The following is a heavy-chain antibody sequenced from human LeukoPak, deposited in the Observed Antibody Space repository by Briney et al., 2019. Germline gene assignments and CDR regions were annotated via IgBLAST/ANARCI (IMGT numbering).Heavy chain of an antibody. Sequence: GGSLRLSRAASGFTFSSYGMHWVRQAPGKGLEGVAFIRYDGSNKYYADSVKGRFTIYKDNSKSTLYLQMSSLRAEDTAVYYCATPIVVVVAATQSGDYWGQGTLVT. V-gene: IGHV3-30*02. CDR2: IRYDGSNK. D-gene: IGHD2-15*01. J-gene: IGHJ4*02. CDR1: GFTFSSYG. CDR3: ATPIVVVVAATQSGDY.